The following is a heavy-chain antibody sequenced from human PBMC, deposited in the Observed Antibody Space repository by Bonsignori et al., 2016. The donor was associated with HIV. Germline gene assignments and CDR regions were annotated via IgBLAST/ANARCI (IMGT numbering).Heavy chain of an antibody. CDR3: VPAGDRDHYYYYYMDV. D-gene: IGHD2-2*01. V-gene: IGHV3-11*01. CDR1: GFTFSDYY. Sequence: GGSLRLSCAASGFTFSDYYVSWIRQAPGKGLEWVSYISNSADNIWYADFVRGRFTISRDNAKNSLYLHMTSLRAEDTAVYYCVPAGDRDHYYYYYMDVWGKGSTVTVSS. J-gene: IGHJ6*03. CDR2: ISNSADNI.